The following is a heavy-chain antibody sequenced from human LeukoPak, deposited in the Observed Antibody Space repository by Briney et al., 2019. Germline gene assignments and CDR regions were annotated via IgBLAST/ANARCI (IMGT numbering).Heavy chain of an antibody. J-gene: IGHJ4*02. V-gene: IGHV4-39*07. CDR3: ARGTSGYCSGGFCYFRYFDY. D-gene: IGHD2-15*01. CDR1: GGSISSSSYY. Sequence: SETLSLTCTVSGGSISSSSYYWGWIRQPPGKGLEWIGEINHSGSTNYNPSLKSRVTISVDTSKNQFSLKLSSVTAADTAVYYCARGTSGYCSGGFCYFRYFDYWGQGTLVTVSS. CDR2: INHSGST.